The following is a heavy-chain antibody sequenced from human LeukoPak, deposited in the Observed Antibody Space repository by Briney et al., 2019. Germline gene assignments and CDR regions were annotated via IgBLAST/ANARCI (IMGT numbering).Heavy chain of an antibody. J-gene: IGHJ4*02. CDR3: ARVIAVAGSDY. CDR2: IKQDGSEK. D-gene: IGHD6-19*01. V-gene: IGHV3-7*01. Sequence: GGSLRLSCAASGFTFSRYWMSWVRQAPGKGLEWVANIKQDGSEKYYVDSVKGRLTISRDNAKNSLYLQMNSLRAEDTAVYYCARVIAVAGSDYWGQGTLVTVSS. CDR1: GFTFSRYW.